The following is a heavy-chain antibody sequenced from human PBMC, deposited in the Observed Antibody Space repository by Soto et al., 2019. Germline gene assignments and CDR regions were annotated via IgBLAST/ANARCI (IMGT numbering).Heavy chain of an antibody. CDR1: GGSISSGGYS. CDR3: ARVSWAVAVAGRGYYFDY. CDR2: IYHSGST. V-gene: IGHV4-30-2*01. Sequence: SETLSLTCAVSGGSISSGGYSWSWIRQPPGKGLEWIGYIYHSGSTYYNPSLKSRVTISVDRSKNQYSLKLSSVTAADTAVYYCARVSWAVAVAGRGYYFDYWGQGTLVTVSS. D-gene: IGHD6-19*01. J-gene: IGHJ4*02.